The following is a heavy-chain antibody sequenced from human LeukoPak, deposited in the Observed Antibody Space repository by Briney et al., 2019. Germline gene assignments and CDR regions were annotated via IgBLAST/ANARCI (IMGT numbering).Heavy chain of an antibody. V-gene: IGHV3-30-3*01. D-gene: IGHD3-3*01. Sequence: PGRSLRLSCAASGFTFSSYAMHWVRQAPGKGLEWVAVISYDGSNKYYADSVKGRFTISRDNSKNTLYLQMNSLRAEDTAVYYCARTEEYYDFWSGYTYMDVWGKGTTVTVSS. CDR3: ARTEEYYDFWSGYTYMDV. CDR2: ISYDGSNK. J-gene: IGHJ6*03. CDR1: GFTFSSYA.